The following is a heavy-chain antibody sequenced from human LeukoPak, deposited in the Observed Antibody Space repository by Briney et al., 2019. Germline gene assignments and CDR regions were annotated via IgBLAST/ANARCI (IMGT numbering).Heavy chain of an antibody. CDR1: GYTLTELS. V-gene: IGHV1-24*01. CDR3: ARRHAGQWLDYFDY. D-gene: IGHD6-19*01. J-gene: IGHJ4*02. Sequence: ASVKVSCKVSGYTLTELSMHWVRQAPGKGLEWMGGFDPEDGETIYAQKFQGRVTMTEDTSTDTAYMELSSLRSDDTAMYYCARRHAGQWLDYFDYWGQGTLVTVSS. CDR2: FDPEDGET.